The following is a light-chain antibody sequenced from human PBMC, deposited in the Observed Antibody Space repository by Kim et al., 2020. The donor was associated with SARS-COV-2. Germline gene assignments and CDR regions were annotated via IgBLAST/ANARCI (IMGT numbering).Light chain of an antibody. CDR2: KAS. CDR3: QQYYDDHT. V-gene: IGKV1-5*03. Sequence: DIQMTQSPSTLSASVGDRVTITCRASQSISYYLAWYQQKPGKAPKLLIYKASSLQSGVPSRFSGSGSGTEFTLTISSLQPDDFVSYYCQQYYDDHTFGQGTKLEI. J-gene: IGKJ2*01. CDR1: QSISYY.